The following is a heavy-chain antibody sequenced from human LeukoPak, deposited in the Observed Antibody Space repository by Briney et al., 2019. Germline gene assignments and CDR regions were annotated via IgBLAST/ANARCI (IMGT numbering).Heavy chain of an antibody. Sequence: SETLSLTCTVSGGSISSYYWSWIRQPPGKGLEWIGYIYYSGSTNYNPSLKSRVTISVDTSKNQFSLKLSSVTAADTAVYYCATDAAYSGSYFDYWGQGTLVTVSS. CDR1: GGSISSYY. CDR3: ATDAAYSGSYFDY. D-gene: IGHD1-26*01. J-gene: IGHJ4*02. V-gene: IGHV4-59*01. CDR2: IYYSGST.